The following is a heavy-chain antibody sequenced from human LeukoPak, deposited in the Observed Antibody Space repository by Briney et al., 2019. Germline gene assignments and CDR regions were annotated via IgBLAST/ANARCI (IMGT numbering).Heavy chain of an antibody. CDR2: ISGSGSSI. V-gene: IGHV3-11*01. J-gene: IGHJ5*02. CDR3: ARAAVIVLVEGARVDWFDP. D-gene: IGHD2-8*02. Sequence: GGSLRLSCAASGFTFNDYYMSWIRQAPGKGLEWISDISGSGSSIYYTDSVKGRFTISRDNAKNSLYLQMNDLRAEDTAVYYCARAAVIVLVEGARVDWFDPWGQGTLVTVSS. CDR1: GFTFNDYY.